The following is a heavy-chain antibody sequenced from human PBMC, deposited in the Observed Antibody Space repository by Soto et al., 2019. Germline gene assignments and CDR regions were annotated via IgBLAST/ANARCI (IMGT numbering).Heavy chain of an antibody. J-gene: IGHJ3*02. CDR2: IIPIFGTA. CDR3: ARVQREYYYDSSGYYYVPNAFDI. CDR1: GGTFSSYA. Sequence: QVQLVQSGAEVKKPGSSVKVSCKASGGTFSSYAISWVRQAPGPGLEWMGGIIPIFGTANYAQKFQGRVTITAEESTSTAYMELSSLRSEDTAVYYCARVQREYYYDSSGYYYVPNAFDIWGQGTMVTVSS. V-gene: IGHV1-69*01. D-gene: IGHD3-22*01.